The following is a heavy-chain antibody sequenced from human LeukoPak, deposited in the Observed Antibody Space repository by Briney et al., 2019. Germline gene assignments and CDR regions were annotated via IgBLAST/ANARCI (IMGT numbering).Heavy chain of an antibody. D-gene: IGHD2-2*01. CDR2: INHSGST. V-gene: IGHV4-34*01. CDR1: GGSFSGYY. CDR3: ARGTPYCSGISCYAQFDS. Sequence: SETLSLTCAVYGGSFSGYYWSWIRQPPGKGLEWIGEINHSGSTNYNPSLKSRVTISVGTSKNQFSLRLSSVTAADTAVYYCARGTPYCSGISCYAQFDSWGQGTLVTVSS. J-gene: IGHJ4*02.